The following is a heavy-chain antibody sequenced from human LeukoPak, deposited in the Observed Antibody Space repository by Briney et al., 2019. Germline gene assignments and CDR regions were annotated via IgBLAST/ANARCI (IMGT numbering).Heavy chain of an antibody. D-gene: IGHD4-17*01. CDR2: IKQDGSEK. J-gene: IGHJ4*02. CDR1: GFTFSSYW. CDR3: ARANYGDYVGY. Sequence: GGSLRLSCAASGFTFSSYWMSWVRQAPGKGLEWVANIKQDGSEKYYVDSVKGRFTISRDNARNSLYLQMNSLRAEDTAVYYCARANYGDYVGYWGQGTLVTVSS. V-gene: IGHV3-7*03.